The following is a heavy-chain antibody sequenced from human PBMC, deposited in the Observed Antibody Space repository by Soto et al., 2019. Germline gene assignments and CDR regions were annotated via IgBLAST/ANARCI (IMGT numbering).Heavy chain of an antibody. V-gene: IGHV3-23*01. CDR2: IRGSGGPT. CDR1: GITFSNYA. J-gene: IGHJ4*02. CDR3: VKDFRGGYEWTHD. Sequence: EVQLLESGGDLVQPGGSLRLSCAASGITFSNYAMSWVRQAPGKGLEWVSLIRGSGGPTNYADSMKGRFTVSRDNSKNMLFLQMNSLRAEDTAVYYCVKDFRGGYEWTHDWGKGTLVTVSS. D-gene: IGHD5-12*01.